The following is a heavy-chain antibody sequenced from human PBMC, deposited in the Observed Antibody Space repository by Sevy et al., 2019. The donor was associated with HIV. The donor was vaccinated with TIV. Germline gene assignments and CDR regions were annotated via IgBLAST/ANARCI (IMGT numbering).Heavy chain of an antibody. CDR2: IYSGGSI. CDR1: GFTVSSNY. Sequence: GGSLRLSCAASGFTVSSNYMSWVRQAPGKGLEWVSVIYSGGSIYYADSVKGRFTISRDNSKNTLYLQMNSLRAEDTAVYYCARVGTGTTFFDYWGQGTLVTVSS. V-gene: IGHV3-53*01. D-gene: IGHD1-7*01. CDR3: ARVGTGTTFFDY. J-gene: IGHJ4*02.